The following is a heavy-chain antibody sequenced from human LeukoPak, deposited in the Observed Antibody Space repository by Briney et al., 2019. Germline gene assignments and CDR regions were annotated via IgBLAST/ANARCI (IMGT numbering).Heavy chain of an antibody. CDR2: INTNTGNP. Sequence: ASVKVSCKASGYTFTSYAMNWVRQAPGQGLEWMGWINTNTGNPTYAQGFTGRFVFSLDTSVGTAYLQISSLKAEDTAVYYCASVGYCSGGSCFDPWGQGTLITVSS. CDR1: GYTFTSYA. V-gene: IGHV7-4-1*02. J-gene: IGHJ5*02. D-gene: IGHD2-15*01. CDR3: ASVGYCSGGSCFDP.